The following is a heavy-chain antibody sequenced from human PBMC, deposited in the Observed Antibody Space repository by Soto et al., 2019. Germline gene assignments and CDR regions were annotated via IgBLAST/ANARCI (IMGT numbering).Heavy chain of an antibody. V-gene: IGHV3-53*01. CDR3: ARLPTDYDDSSDY. CDR1: VFTFSSNY. D-gene: IGHD3-22*01. J-gene: IGHJ4*02. Sequence: GSLRLSCAASVFTFSSNYVSWVRQAPGKGLEWVSVIYSGGSTYYADSVKGRFTISRDNSKNTPYLQMNSLRAEDTAVYYCARLPTDYDDSSDYWGQGTLVTVSS. CDR2: IYSGGST.